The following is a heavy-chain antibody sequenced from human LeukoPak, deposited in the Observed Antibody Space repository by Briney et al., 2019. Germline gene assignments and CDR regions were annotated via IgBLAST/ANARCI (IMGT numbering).Heavy chain of an antibody. Sequence: SETLSLTCAVSGDSISNFYWSWIRQPPGKGLEWIGYIYYSGSTNYNPSPKSRVTISVDTSKNQFSLKLSSVTAADTAVYYCAREVVAAAGTVDYWGQGTLVIVSS. CDR2: IYYSGST. CDR3: AREVVAAAGTVDY. J-gene: IGHJ4*02. D-gene: IGHD6-13*01. CDR1: GDSISNFY. V-gene: IGHV4-59*01.